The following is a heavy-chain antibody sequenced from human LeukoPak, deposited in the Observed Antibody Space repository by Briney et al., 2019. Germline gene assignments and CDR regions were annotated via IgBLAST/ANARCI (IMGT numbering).Heavy chain of an antibody. J-gene: IGHJ4*02. Sequence: SETLSLTCTVSGGSISSSSYYWGWIRQPPGKGLEWIGSIYYSGSTYYNPSLKSRVTISVDTSKNQFSLKLSSVTAADTAVYYCASHRWDSSGYRDWGQGTLVTVSS. D-gene: IGHD3-22*01. CDR1: GGSISSSSYY. CDR2: IYYSGST. V-gene: IGHV4-39*01. CDR3: ASHRWDSSGYRD.